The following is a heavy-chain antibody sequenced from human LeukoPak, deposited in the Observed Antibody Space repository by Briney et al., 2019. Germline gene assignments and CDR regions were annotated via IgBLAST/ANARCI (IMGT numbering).Heavy chain of an antibody. CDR2: IYSGGNT. J-gene: IGHJ4*02. CDR1: GFTVSINY. Sequence: GGPLRLSCAASGFTVSINYMSWVRQAPGKGLEWVSVIYSGGNTYYADSVKGRFTISRDNSKNTVYLQMNSLRAEDTAVYYCARGETSSYDYWGQGTLVTVSS. V-gene: IGHV3-53*01. CDR3: ARGETSSYDY. D-gene: IGHD2-2*01.